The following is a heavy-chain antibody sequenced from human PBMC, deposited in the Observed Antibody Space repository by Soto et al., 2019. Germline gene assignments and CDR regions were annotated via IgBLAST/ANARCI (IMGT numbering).Heavy chain of an antibody. Sequence: EVLLLESGGDSVQPGGSLRLSCVASGFTFSDYVMSWVRQVPGKGLEWVSSISDGGERTDYRDSMRGRFTISRDNARFTLHLQMNSLRVDDTATYFCARDRSTDFGLDVWGQGTTVTVSS. V-gene: IGHV3-23*01. CDR2: ISDGGERT. CDR3: ARDRSTDFGLDV. J-gene: IGHJ6*02. D-gene: IGHD3-3*01. CDR1: GFTFSDYV.